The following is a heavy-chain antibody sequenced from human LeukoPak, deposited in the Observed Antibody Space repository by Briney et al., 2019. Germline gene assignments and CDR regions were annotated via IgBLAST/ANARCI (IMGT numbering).Heavy chain of an antibody. Sequence: GGSLRLSCAASGFTVSSNYMSWVRQAPGKGLEWVSVIYSGGSTYYADSVKGRFTISRDNSKNTLYLQMNSLRAEDTAVYYCARVMDTAMVYDYWGQGTLVTVSS. CDR2: IYSGGST. J-gene: IGHJ4*02. CDR1: GFTVSSNY. D-gene: IGHD5-18*01. V-gene: IGHV3-53*01. CDR3: ARVMDTAMVYDY.